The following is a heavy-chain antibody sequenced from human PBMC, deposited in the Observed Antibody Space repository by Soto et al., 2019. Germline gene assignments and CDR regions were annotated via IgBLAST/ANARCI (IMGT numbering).Heavy chain of an antibody. D-gene: IGHD3-22*01. CDR2: IIPIFGTA. J-gene: IGHJ6*02. CDR3: ARAYYYDSSGYSYYYGMDV. CDR1: GGTFSSYA. V-gene: IGHV1-69*12. Sequence: QVQLVQSGAEVKKPGSSVKVSCKASGGTFSSYAISWVRQAPGQGLEWMGGIIPIFGTANYAQKCQGRVTITADESTSTAYMELSSLRSEDTAVYYCARAYYYDSSGYSYYYGMDVWCQGTTVTVSS.